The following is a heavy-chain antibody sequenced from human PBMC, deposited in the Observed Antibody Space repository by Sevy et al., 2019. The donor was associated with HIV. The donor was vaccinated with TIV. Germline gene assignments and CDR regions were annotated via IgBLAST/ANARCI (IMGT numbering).Heavy chain of an antibody. CDR1: GFTFSNYG. CDR2: TWYDGNNK. J-gene: IGHJ6*02. Sequence: GGSLRLSCAASGFTFSNYGIHWVRQAPGKGLQWVAVTWYDGNNKNYTDSVKGRFTISRDNSKKTLYLQVNSLRAEDTAVYYCARGPLRYCSSTSCYEGDYYYYGMDVWGQRTTVTVSS. D-gene: IGHD2-2*01. CDR3: ARGPLRYCSSTSCYEGDYYYYGMDV. V-gene: IGHV3-33*01.